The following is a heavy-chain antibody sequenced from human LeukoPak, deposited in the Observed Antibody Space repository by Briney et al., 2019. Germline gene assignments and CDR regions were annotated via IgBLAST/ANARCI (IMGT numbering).Heavy chain of an antibody. Sequence: SETLSLTCTVSGDSISTYYWGWIRQPPGKGLEWIGSIYHSGSTYYNPSLKSRVTISVDTSKNQFSLKLSSVTAADTAVYYCAREMEMATNYFDYWGQGTLVTVSS. V-gene: IGHV4-38-2*02. J-gene: IGHJ4*02. CDR3: AREMEMATNYFDY. CDR2: IYHSGST. CDR1: GDSISTYY. D-gene: IGHD5-24*01.